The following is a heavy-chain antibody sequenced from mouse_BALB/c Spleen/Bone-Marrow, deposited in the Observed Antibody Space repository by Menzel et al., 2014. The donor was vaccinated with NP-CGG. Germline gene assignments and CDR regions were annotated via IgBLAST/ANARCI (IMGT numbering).Heavy chain of an antibody. Sequence: EVQVVESGGGLVQLGGSLKLSCEASGFTFSSYYMSWVRQTPEKTLELVAAINTNGGRTYYPDTVKGRFTISRDNAKNALCLQRSSLKSEDTALYYWASRYDCYSGFVYWGQGTLVTVSA. D-gene: IGHD2-3*01. CDR1: GFTFSSYY. CDR3: ASRYDCYSGFVY. J-gene: IGHJ3*01. CDR2: INTNGGRT. V-gene: IGHV5-6-2*01.